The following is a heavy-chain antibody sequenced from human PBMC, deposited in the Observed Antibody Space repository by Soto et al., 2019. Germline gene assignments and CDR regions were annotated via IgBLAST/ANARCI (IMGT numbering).Heavy chain of an antibody. D-gene: IGHD3-10*01. V-gene: IGHV1-18*01. J-gene: IGHJ6*02. CDR1: GYTFTSYG. CDR2: ISGNNGNT. CDR3: ARDGRSIGGYYYYGMDV. Sequence: QVQLVQSGAEVKKPGASVKVSCKASGYTFTSYGISWVRQAPGQGLEWVAWISGNNGNTNYAQKLQGRVTMTPDTSAHTPYIDLRSVRSDDPAVYYCARDGRSIGGYYYYGMDVGGQGTTVIVSS.